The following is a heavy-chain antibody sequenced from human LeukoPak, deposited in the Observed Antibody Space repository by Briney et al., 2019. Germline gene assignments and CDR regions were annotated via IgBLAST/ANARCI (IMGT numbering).Heavy chain of an antibody. CDR1: GFTFRCYS. CDR2: ISSNSYTI. V-gene: IGHV3-48*02. Sequence: GGSLRLSCAASGFTFRCYSMTWVRQAPGKGLEWVSYISSNSYTIYYADSVKGRFIISRDNAKNSLHLQMNSLGDDDTAVYYCARDEGWFGDWGQGTLVTVSS. D-gene: IGHD3-10*01. J-gene: IGHJ4*02. CDR3: ARDEGWFGD.